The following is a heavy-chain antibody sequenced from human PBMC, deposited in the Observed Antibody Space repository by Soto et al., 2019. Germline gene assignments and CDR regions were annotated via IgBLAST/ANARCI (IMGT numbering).Heavy chain of an antibody. CDR1: GFTFSSYE. Sequence: GSLRLSCAASGFTFSSYEMNWVRQAPGKGLEWVSYISSSGSTIYYADSVKGRFTISRDNAKNSLYLQMNSLRAEDTAVYYCARDQDYYYGMDVWGQGTTVTVSS. J-gene: IGHJ6*02. CDR3: ARDQDYYYGMDV. V-gene: IGHV3-48*03. CDR2: ISSSGSTI.